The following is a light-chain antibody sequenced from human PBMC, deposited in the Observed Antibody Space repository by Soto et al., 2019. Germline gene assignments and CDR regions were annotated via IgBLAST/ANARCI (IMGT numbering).Light chain of an antibody. CDR3: SSYTSSSTLYV. CDR1: SSDVGHYNF. V-gene: IGLV2-14*01. Sequence: QSVLTQPHSVSGSPGQSVTISCSGTSSDVGHYNFVSWYQHHPGKAPKLLIYEVNNRPSGVSHRFSGSKSGNTASLTISGLQAEDEADYYCSSYTSSSTLYVFGTGTKLTVL. CDR2: EVN. J-gene: IGLJ1*01.